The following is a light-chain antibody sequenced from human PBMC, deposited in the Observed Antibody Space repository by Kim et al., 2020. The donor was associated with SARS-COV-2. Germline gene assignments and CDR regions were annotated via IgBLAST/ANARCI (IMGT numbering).Light chain of an antibody. CDR2: QDY. Sequence: GSPGQTASISCSGDKLGNKDVCWYQQKPGQSPMLVIYQDYKRPSGIPERISGSNSGNTATLTISGTQPLDEADYYCQVWDSSIVVFGGGTQLTVL. V-gene: IGLV3-1*01. CDR3: QVWDSSIVV. J-gene: IGLJ2*01. CDR1: KLGNKD.